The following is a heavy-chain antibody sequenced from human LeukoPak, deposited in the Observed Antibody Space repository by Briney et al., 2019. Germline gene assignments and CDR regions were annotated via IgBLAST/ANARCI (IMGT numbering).Heavy chain of an antibody. CDR2: ISDSGGST. V-gene: IGHV3-23*01. CDR1: GFTFSDYA. Sequence: GGSLRLSCVASGFTFSDYAMSWVRQAPGKGLEWVSGISDSGGSTYYADSVKGRFTISRDNSKNTLYLQMNSLRAEDTAVYYCAKEAGYSSSWRFDYWGQGTLVTVSS. D-gene: IGHD6-13*01. J-gene: IGHJ4*02. CDR3: AKEAGYSSSWRFDY.